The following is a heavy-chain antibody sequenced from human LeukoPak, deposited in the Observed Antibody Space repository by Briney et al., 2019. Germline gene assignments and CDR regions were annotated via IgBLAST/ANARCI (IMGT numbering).Heavy chain of an antibody. CDR2: ISYDGSNK. CDR1: GFTFSSYG. J-gene: IGHJ4*02. CDR3: AKEGSSWSSFDC. D-gene: IGHD6-13*01. Sequence: GGSLRLSCAASGFTFSSYGMHWVRQPPGKGLEWVAVISYDGSNKYYADSVKGRFTISRDNSKNTLYLQMNSLRPEDTAVYYCAKEGSSWSSFDCWGKGTLVTVSS. V-gene: IGHV3-30*18.